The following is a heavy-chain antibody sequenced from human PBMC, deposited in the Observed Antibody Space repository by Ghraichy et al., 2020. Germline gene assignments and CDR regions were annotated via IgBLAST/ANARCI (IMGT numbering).Heavy chain of an antibody. CDR2: ISAYNGDT. V-gene: IGHV1-18*01. J-gene: IGHJ3*02. Sequence: ASVKVSCKASGYTFTSYGISWVRQAPGQGLEWMGWISAYNGDTNYAQKLQGRVTMTTDTSTSTAYMELRSLRSDDTAVYYCARDRWYSGSPGAFDIWGQGTMVTVSS. D-gene: IGHD1-26*01. CDR3: ARDRWYSGSPGAFDI. CDR1: GYTFTSYG.